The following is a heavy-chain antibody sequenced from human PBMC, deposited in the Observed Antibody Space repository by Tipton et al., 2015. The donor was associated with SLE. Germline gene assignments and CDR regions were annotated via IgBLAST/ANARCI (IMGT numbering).Heavy chain of an antibody. CDR1: GGSINSYY. V-gene: IGHV4-59*08. D-gene: IGHD5-12*01. J-gene: IGHJ3*02. Sequence: TLSLTCSVSGGSINSYYWSWIRQPPGKELEWIGYIFSSGNIHYNPSLKSRVTISVDRSKNQYSLKLRSVTAADTAVYYCVRHRRRDSGSDLGAFDIWGQGTMVTVSS. CDR3: VRHRRRDSGSDLGAFDI. CDR2: IFSSGNI.